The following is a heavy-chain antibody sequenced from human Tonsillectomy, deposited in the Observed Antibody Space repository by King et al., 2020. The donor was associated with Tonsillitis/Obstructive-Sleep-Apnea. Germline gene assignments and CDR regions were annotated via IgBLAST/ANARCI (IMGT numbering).Heavy chain of an antibody. CDR3: AKDGGVYSSSWYEDAFDI. CDR2: ISGSGGST. Sequence: VQLVESGGGLVQPGGSLRLSCAASGFTFSSYAMSWVRQAPGKGLEWVSAISGSGGSTYYADSVKGRFTISRDNSKNTLYLQMNSLRAEDTAVYYCAKDGGVYSSSWYEDAFDIWGQGTMVTVSS. V-gene: IGHV3-23*04. J-gene: IGHJ3*02. CDR1: GFTFSSYA. D-gene: IGHD6-13*01.